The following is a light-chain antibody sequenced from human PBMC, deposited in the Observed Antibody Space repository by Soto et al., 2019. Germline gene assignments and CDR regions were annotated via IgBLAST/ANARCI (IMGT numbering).Light chain of an antibody. V-gene: IGKV3-11*01. Sequence: IVLTQTRATLSLSPGERAALSCGASQSVSSYLAWYQQKPGQAPRLLIYDASNGATGIPARFRGSGSGTDFTLTISSLEPEHFAVYYCQQYNNWPITFGQGTRLEIK. CDR3: QQYNNWPIT. J-gene: IGKJ5*01. CDR2: DAS. CDR1: QSVSSY.